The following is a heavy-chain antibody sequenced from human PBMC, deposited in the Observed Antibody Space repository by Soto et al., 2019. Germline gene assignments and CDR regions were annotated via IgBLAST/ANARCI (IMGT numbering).Heavy chain of an antibody. CDR1: GGSFSGYY. V-gene: IGHV4-34*01. CDR2: INHSGST. Sequence: PSETLSLTCAVYGGSFSGYYWSWIRQPPGKGLEWIGEINHSGSTNYNPSLKSRVTISVDTSKNQFSLKLSSVTAADTAVYYCARGPSYDQQQLVTRIDYWGQGTLVTVS. D-gene: IGHD6-13*01. CDR3: ARGPSYDQQQLVTRIDY. J-gene: IGHJ4*02.